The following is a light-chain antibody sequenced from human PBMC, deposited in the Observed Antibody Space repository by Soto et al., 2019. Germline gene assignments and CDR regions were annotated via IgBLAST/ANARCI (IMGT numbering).Light chain of an antibody. J-gene: IGKJ5*01. V-gene: IGKV1-39*01. Sequence: DIQMPQSPSTLSASVGDSVSIDCRACQSISSWLAWYQQKPGKAPKLLIYAASSLQSGVPSRFSGSGSGTDFTLTISSLQPEDFATYYCQQSYSTPITFGQGTRLEIK. CDR1: QSISSW. CDR3: QQSYSTPIT. CDR2: AAS.